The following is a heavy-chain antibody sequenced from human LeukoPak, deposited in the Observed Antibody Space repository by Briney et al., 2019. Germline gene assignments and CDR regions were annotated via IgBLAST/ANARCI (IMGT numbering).Heavy chain of an antibody. CDR3: ARGARVGATDFDY. CDR1: GYIFSSYG. D-gene: IGHD1-26*01. V-gene: IGHV1-18*01. J-gene: IGHJ4*02. CDR2: ISAYNGHT. Sequence: ASVKVFCKASGYIFSSYGVTWVRQAPGQGLEWMGWISAYNGHTNYARKFQGRVTMTTDTSTSTAYMEMRSLRSDDTAVYYCARGARVGATDFDYWGQGTLVTVSS.